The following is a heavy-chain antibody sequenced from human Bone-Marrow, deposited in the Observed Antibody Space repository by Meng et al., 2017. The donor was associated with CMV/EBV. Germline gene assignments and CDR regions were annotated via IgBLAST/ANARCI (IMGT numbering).Heavy chain of an antibody. CDR2: ISSSGSTI. CDR1: GFSFSRFW. Sequence: GESLKISCVASGFSFSRFWMHWVRQAPGKGLEWVSYISSSGSTIYYADSVKGRFTISRDNAKNSLYLQMNSLRAEDTAVYYCARDRWHVYYFDYWGQGTLVTVSS. J-gene: IGHJ4*02. CDR3: ARDRWHVYYFDY. D-gene: IGHD4-23*01. V-gene: IGHV3-48*03.